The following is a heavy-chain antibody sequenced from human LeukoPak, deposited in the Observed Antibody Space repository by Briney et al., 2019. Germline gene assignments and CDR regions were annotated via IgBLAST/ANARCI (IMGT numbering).Heavy chain of an antibody. CDR3: TRELEYRGSPDDAFDI. J-gene: IGHJ3*02. D-gene: IGHD1-26*01. CDR2: INRDGRGT. V-gene: IGHV3-74*01. CDR1: GFSFSYFW. Sequence: PGGSLRLSCAASGFSFSYFWMHWVRQAPGKGPVWVSRINRDGRGTSYADSVKGRFTISRDNAKNTLSLQMNSLRAEDTAVYYCTRELEYRGSPDDAFDICGQGTMVTVSS.